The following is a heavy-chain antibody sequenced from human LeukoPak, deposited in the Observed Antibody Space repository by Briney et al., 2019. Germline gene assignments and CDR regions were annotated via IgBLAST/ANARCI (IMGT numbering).Heavy chain of an antibody. CDR2: INTNTGNP. J-gene: IGHJ6*03. D-gene: IGHD2/OR15-2a*01. CDR1: GYTFTSYA. Sequence: ASVKVSCKASGYTFTSYAMNWVRQAPGQGLEWMGWINTNTGNPTYAQGFTGRFVFSLDISVSTAYLQISSLKAEDTAVYYCARVVLPRYYYYMDVWGKGTTVTVSS. V-gene: IGHV7-4-1*02. CDR3: ARVVLPRYYYYMDV.